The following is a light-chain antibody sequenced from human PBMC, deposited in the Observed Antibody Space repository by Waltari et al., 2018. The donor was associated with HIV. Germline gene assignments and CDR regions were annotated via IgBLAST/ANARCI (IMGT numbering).Light chain of an antibody. J-gene: IGKJ5*01. CDR3: QQYGGSPPMN. Sequence: EIVLTQSPDTLSLSPGERPTLSCRASPTVTSNYLAWYQQKPGQAPRLLIYGASTRATGIPDRFSGSGSGTDFTLTISRLEPEDFAVYYCQQYGGSPPMNFGQGTRLEIK. V-gene: IGKV3-20*01. CDR1: PTVTSNY. CDR2: GAS.